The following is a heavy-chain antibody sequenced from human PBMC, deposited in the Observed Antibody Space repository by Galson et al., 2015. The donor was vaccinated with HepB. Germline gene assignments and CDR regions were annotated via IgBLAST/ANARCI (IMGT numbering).Heavy chain of an antibody. CDR2: IKRDGSST. Sequence: SLRLSCAASGFTSSSHWMHWVRQAPGRGLVWVSRIKRDGSSTSYADSVKGRFTISRDNANNTLYLQMNSLRTEDTAVYYCAEVYYDSSGDYYFDYWCQGNLVTVSS. CDR3: AEVYYDSSGDYYFDY. CDR1: GFTSSSHW. D-gene: IGHD3-22*01. V-gene: IGHV3-74*01. J-gene: IGHJ4*02.